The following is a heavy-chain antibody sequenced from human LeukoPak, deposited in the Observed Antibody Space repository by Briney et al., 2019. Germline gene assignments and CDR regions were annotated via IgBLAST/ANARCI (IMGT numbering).Heavy chain of an antibody. CDR2: IYTSGST. CDR3: ARENSGSYREFDY. J-gene: IGHJ4*02. V-gene: IGHV4-4*07. CDR1: GDSISIYH. D-gene: IGHD1-26*01. Sequence: SETLGLTCTVPGDSISIYHGIWIRQPAGKGLEWSGHIYTSGSTNYSDSVKSRVSMSVVTCKNQSYLKLSSVAAADTALFYCARENSGSYREFDYWGKGTLVTVS.